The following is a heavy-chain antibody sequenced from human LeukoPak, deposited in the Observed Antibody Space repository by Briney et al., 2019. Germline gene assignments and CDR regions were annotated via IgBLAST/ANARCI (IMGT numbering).Heavy chain of an antibody. D-gene: IGHD6-19*01. CDR3: AKGSYSSGSDY. CDR1: GFTFDDYA. J-gene: IGHJ4*02. V-gene: IGHV3-9*01. Sequence: SGRSLRLSCAASGFTFDDYAMHWVRQAPGKGLEWVSGISWNSGSIGYADFVKGRFTISRDNAKNSLYLQMNSLRAEDTALYYCAKGSYSSGSDYWGQGTLVTVSS. CDR2: ISWNSGSI.